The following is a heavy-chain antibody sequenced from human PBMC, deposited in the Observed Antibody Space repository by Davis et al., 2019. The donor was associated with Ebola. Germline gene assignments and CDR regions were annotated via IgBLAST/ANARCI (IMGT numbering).Heavy chain of an antibody. CDR3: ARGVGALGY. CDR2: INPYNGGT. J-gene: IGHJ4*02. D-gene: IGHD1-26*01. Sequence: ASVKVSCTASGYTFTGYYMHWVRRAPGQGLEWMGRINPYNGGTNYAQKFQGRVTMTRDTSISTAYMGLSRLTSDDTAVYYGARGVGALGYWGQGTLVTVSS. CDR1: GYTFTGYY. V-gene: IGHV1-2*06.